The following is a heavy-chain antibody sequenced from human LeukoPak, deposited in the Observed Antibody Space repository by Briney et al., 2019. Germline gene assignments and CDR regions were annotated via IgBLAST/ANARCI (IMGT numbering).Heavy chain of an antibody. V-gene: IGHV1-69*01. J-gene: IGHJ5*02. Sequence: SVKVSCKASGGTFSSYAISWVRQAPGQGLEWMGGIIPIFGTANYAQKFQGRVTITADESTSTAYMELSSLRSEDTAVSYCARGFGSYGSGSGLVGAWGQGTLVTVSS. CDR3: ARGFGSYGSGSGLVGA. CDR1: GGTFSSYA. CDR2: IIPIFGTA. D-gene: IGHD3-10*01.